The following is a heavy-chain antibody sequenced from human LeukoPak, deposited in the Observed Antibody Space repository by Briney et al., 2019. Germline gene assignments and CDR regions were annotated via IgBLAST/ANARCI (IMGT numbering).Heavy chain of an antibody. CDR2: MDPSGSQK. D-gene: IGHD7-27*01. J-gene: IGHJ4*02. CDR1: GFTFNWSW. V-gene: IGHV3-7*01. Sequence: GGSLRLSCAASGFTFNWSWMNWVRQAPGKGLEWVANMDPSGSQKRYVDSLKGRFIISRDNTGTSLYLEMNGLRTEDTAIYYCAIWASDNYWGQGTLVTVSS. CDR3: AIWASDNY.